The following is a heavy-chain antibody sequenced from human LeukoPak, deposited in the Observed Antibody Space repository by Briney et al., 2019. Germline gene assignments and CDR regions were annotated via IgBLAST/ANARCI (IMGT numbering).Heavy chain of an antibody. CDR1: GFTVSSSY. Sequence: GGSVRLSCAASGFTVSSSYMSWVRQAPGKGLEWVSTIYSSGSTFYADSVKGRFTISRDNPKSTVYLQINSLRAEDTAVYYCARSITIFGVVANYFAHWGQRTLVTVSS. V-gene: IGHV3-53*01. J-gene: IGHJ4*02. D-gene: IGHD3-3*01. CDR3: ARSITIFGVVANYFAH. CDR2: IYSSGST.